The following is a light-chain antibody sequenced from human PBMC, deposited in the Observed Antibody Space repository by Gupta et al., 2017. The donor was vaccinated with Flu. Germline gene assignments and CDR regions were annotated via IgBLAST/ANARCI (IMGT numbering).Light chain of an antibody. V-gene: IGLV2-23*02. CDR2: GVN. Sequence: ITISCTGTSSDVGIYNLVSWYQQHPGKAPKLMIYGVNNRPSGVSNRFSGSKSGNTASLTISRLQAEDEADYYCCSYAGSSTFGVFGGGTKLTVL. J-gene: IGLJ3*02. CDR1: SSDVGIYNL. CDR3: CSYAGSSTFGV.